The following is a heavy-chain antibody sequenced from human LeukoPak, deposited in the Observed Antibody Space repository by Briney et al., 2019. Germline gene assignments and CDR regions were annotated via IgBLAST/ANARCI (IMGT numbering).Heavy chain of an antibody. V-gene: IGHV1-3*04. D-gene: IGHD1-26*01. CDR1: GYTFTNYG. CDR3: ARVPLSDASGHYYPH. J-gene: IGHJ1*01. CDR2: INTGNGDT. Sequence: ASVKVSCKTSGYTFTNYGMHWVRQAPRQSPEWMGWINTGNGDTKSSQRFQDRVTLTRDTSARTAYMELNSLNSEDTAAYYCARVPLSDASGHYYPHWGQGTLVTVSS.